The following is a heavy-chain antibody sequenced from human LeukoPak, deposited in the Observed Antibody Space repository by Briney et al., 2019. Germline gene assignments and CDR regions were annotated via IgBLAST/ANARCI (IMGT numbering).Heavy chain of an antibody. CDR3: ARRATTERGHSYGLDY. CDR2: ISSSGSYI. J-gene: IGHJ4*02. CDR1: GFTFSSYY. D-gene: IGHD5-18*01. Sequence: GGSLRLSCEVSGFTFSSYYMNWVRQAPGKELEWVASISSSGSYIYYADSMTGRCTISRDSAKNSLYLQMNSLRAEDTAMYYCARRATTERGHSYGLDYWGQGTLVTVSS. V-gene: IGHV3-21*01.